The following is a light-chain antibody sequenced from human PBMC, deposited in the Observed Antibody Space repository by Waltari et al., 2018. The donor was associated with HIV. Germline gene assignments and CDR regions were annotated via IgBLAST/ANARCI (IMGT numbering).Light chain of an antibody. V-gene: IGKV3-15*01. CDR1: QSVRSN. J-gene: IGKJ5*01. Sequence: EIVMTQSPATLSVSPGERANLSCRASQSVRSNLAWYQQRPGQAPRLLISGASTRATGVPARFSGSGSGTDFTLTISSLQSEDFAVYCCQQYDNWPPITFGQGTRLEIK. CDR2: GAS. CDR3: QQYDNWPPIT.